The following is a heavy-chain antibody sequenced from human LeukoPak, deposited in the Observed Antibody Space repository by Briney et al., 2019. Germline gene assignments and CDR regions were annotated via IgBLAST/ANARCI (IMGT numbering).Heavy chain of an antibody. Sequence: SVKVSCKASGGTFSSYAISWVRQAPGQGLEWMGGIIPIFGTANYAQKFQGRVTITADESTSTAYMELSSLRSEDTAVYYCTRTSLGYCSSTSCYEEGYYYGMDVWGQGTTVTVSS. CDR3: TRTSLGYCSSTSCYEEGYYYGMDV. CDR2: IIPIFGTA. CDR1: GGTFSSYA. D-gene: IGHD2-2*01. J-gene: IGHJ6*02. V-gene: IGHV1-69*13.